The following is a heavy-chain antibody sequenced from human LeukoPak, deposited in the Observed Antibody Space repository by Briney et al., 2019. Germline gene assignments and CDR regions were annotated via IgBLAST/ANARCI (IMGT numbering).Heavy chain of an antibody. CDR1: GGTFSSYA. D-gene: IGHD6-13*01. CDR3: ARGGIAAQLDY. Sequence: PVKVSCKASGGTFSSYAISWVRQAPGQGLEWMGRIIPILGIANYAQKFQGRVTITADKSTSTAYMELSSLRSEDTAVYYCARGGIAAQLDYWGQGTLVTVSS. J-gene: IGHJ4*02. V-gene: IGHV1-69*04. CDR2: IIPILGIA.